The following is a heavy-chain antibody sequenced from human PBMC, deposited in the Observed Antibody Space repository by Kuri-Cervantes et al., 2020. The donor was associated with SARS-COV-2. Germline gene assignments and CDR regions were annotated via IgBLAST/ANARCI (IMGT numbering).Heavy chain of an antibody. Sequence: GESLKISCAASGLTFSSYAMHWVRQAPGKGLEWVAVISYDGSNKYYADSVKGRFTISRDNSKNTLYLQMNSLRAEDTAVYYRARDQDYYDSNDYFDYWGQGTLVTVSS. CDR2: ISYDGSNK. D-gene: IGHD3-22*01. CDR3: ARDQDYYDSNDYFDY. V-gene: IGHV3-30*04. J-gene: IGHJ4*02. CDR1: GLTFSSYA.